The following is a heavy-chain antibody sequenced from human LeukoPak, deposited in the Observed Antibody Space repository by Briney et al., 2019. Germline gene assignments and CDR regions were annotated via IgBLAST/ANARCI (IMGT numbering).Heavy chain of an antibody. CDR3: ARDGNVVVTAILWLATD. D-gene: IGHD2-21*02. Sequence: GGSLRLSCAASGFTFSSYAMHWVRQAPGKGLEWVAVISYDGSNKYYADSVKGRFTISRDNSKNTLYLQMNSLRAEDTAVYYCARDGNVVVTAILWLATDWGQGTLVTVPS. V-gene: IGHV3-30-3*01. J-gene: IGHJ4*02. CDR2: ISYDGSNK. CDR1: GFTFSSYA.